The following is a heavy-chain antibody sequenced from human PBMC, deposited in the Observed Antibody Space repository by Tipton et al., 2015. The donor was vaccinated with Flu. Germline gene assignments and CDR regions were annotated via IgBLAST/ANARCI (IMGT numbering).Heavy chain of an antibody. CDR2: LYYSGNT. CDR3: AREFLFFGELSTAYYFDS. D-gene: IGHD3-16*01. V-gene: IGHV4-39*07. J-gene: IGHJ4*02. CDR1: GGSINTTGYY. Sequence: TLSLTCTVSGGSINTTGYYWGWIRQSPGKGLEWIGSLYYSGNTYYNPSLKSRVTISVVTSKSQFSLRLSSVTAADTAVYYCAREFLFFGELSTAYYFDSWGQGTLVTVSS.